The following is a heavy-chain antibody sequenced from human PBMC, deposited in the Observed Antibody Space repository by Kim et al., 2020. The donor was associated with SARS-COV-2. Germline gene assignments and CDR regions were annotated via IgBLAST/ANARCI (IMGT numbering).Heavy chain of an antibody. V-gene: IGHV1-8*01. J-gene: IGHJ4*02. CDR3: ARGPGGSYFDY. Sequence: GYAQKFQGRVTMTRNTSISTAYMELSSLRSEDTAVYYCARGPGGSYFDYWGQGTLVTVSS. D-gene: IGHD3-16*01.